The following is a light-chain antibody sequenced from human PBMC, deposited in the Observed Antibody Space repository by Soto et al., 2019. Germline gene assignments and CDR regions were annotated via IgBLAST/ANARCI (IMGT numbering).Light chain of an antibody. CDR2: LNSDGSY. CDR1: SGHSNYA. V-gene: IGLV4-69*01. J-gene: IGLJ3*02. CDR3: QTWGTGIRV. Sequence: QPVLTQSPSASASLGASVKLTCTLSSGHSNYAIAWHQQQPEKGPRYLMKLNSDGSYSKGDGIPDRFSGSTSGAERHLTISSLQSEDEADYYCQTWGTGIRVFGGGTKVTVL.